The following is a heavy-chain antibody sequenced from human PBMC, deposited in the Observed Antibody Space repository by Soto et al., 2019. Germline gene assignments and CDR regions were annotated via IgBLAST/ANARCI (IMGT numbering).Heavy chain of an antibody. V-gene: IGHV3-74*03. CDR2: INSDGARI. D-gene: IGHD3-16*01. Sequence: GGSLRLSCAASGFTFTHYRIHWVRQPPGKGLEWFGRINSDGARIEYGDSVKGRFTISRDNAHNMVFLQMNSLTDEDSGVYFCGRAGGWNYVNDFWGQGTLVTVSS. CDR1: GFTFTHYR. CDR3: GRAGGWNYVNDF. J-gene: IGHJ4*02.